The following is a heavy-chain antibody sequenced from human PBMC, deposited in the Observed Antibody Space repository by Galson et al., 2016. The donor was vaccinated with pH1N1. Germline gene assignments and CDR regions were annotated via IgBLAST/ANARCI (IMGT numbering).Heavy chain of an antibody. D-gene: IGHD2-21*02. CDR3: ARGGGDLDS. CDR1: GDSINRNY. CDR2: IYYSGTT. Sequence: SETLSLTCPVSGDSINRNYWSWIRQPPGKGLEWIGYIYYSGTTSYNPSLKSRITISVDSSQGQFSLKLTSVTAADTAVYYCARGGGDLDSWGQGTLVTVSS. V-gene: IGHV4-59*01. J-gene: IGHJ4*02.